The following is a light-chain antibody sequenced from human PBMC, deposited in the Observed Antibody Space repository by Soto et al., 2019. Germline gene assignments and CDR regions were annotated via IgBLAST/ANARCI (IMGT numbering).Light chain of an antibody. Sequence: AIQLTQDPSSVSGSVGDRVGITWRASQAIRNELGWYQQKPGKAPELLIYTASILQSGVPSRFSGSGSGAYFTLTIRSLQPEDFATYFCLHDYSYPRTFGPGTKVDIK. CDR2: TAS. CDR1: QAIRNE. J-gene: IGKJ3*01. CDR3: LHDYSYPRT. V-gene: IGKV1-6*01.